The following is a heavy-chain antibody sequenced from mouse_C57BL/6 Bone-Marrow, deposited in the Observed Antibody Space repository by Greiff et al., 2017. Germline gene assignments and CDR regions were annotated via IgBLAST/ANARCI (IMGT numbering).Heavy chain of an antibody. D-gene: IGHD2-4*01. J-gene: IGHJ3*01. CDR3: WIYYDYDGAY. CDR2: ISGGGGNT. V-gene: IGHV5-9*04. Sequence: VHLVESGGGLVKPGGSLKLSCAASGFTFSSYTMSWVRQTPEKRLEWVATISGGGGNTYYPDSVKGRFTISRDNAKNTLYLQMSSLRSEDTALYYCWIYYDYDGAYWGQGTLVTVSA. CDR1: GFTFSSYT.